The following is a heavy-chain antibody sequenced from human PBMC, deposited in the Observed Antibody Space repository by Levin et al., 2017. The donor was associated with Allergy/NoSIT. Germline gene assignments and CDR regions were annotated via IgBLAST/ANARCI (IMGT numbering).Heavy chain of an antibody. Sequence: GGSLRLSCAASGFTFSDYYMTWIRQAPGKGLEWVSHISSSGSTVSYAASVQGRFTVSRDNAKNSLFLHMNSLRAEDTALYYCARGLKYHDILTYFEYWGQGTLVTVSS. CDR2: ISSSGSTV. CDR3: ARGLKYHDILTYFEY. CDR1: GFTFSDYY. D-gene: IGHD3-9*01. V-gene: IGHV3-11*01. J-gene: IGHJ4*02.